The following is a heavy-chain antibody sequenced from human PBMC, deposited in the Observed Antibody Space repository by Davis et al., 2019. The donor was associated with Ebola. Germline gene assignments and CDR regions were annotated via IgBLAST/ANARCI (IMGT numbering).Heavy chain of an antibody. CDR3: ARARFFRNWFDP. CDR2: IIPILGIA. J-gene: IGHJ5*02. D-gene: IGHD3-10*01. V-gene: IGHV1-69*02. CDR1: RGTFSSYT. Sequence: AASVKVSCKASRGTFSSYTISWVRQAPGQGLEWMGRIIPILGIANYAQKFQGRVTITADKSTSTAYMELSSLRSDDTAVYYCARARFFRNWFDPWGQGTLVTVSS.